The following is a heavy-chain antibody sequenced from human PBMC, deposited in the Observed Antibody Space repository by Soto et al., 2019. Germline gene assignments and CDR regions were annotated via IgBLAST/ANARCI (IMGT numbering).Heavy chain of an antibody. J-gene: IGHJ4*02. CDR2: INHSGST. Sequence: LSLTCAVYGGSFSGYYWSWIRQPPGKGLEWIGEINHSGSTNYNPSLKSRVTISVDTSKNTLYLQMNSLRAEDTALYYCARVLYCSGGGCYSNFDYWGQGTPVTVSS. CDR3: ARVLYCSGGGCYSNFDY. V-gene: IGHV4-34*01. CDR1: GGSFSGYY. D-gene: IGHD2-15*01.